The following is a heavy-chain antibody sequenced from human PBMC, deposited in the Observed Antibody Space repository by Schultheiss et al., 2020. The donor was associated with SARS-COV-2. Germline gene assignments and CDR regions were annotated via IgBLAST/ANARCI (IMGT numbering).Heavy chain of an antibody. V-gene: IGHV3-23*01. Sequence: GGSLRLSCAASGFTFSSYAMSWVRQAPGKGLEWVSAISGSGGSTYYADSVKGRFTISRDNAKNTLYLQMNSLRAEDTAVYYCAKDPAAWGAWYFDLWGRGTLVTVSS. CDR1: GFTFSSYA. J-gene: IGHJ2*01. CDR3: AKDPAAWGAWYFDL. CDR2: ISGSGGST. D-gene: IGHD1-26*01.